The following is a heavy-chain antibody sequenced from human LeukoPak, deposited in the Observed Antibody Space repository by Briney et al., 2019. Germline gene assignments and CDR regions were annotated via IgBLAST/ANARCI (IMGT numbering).Heavy chain of an antibody. V-gene: IGHV4-34*01. J-gene: IGHJ4*02. Sequence: SETLSLTCAVYGGSFSGYYWSWIRQPPGKGLEWIGEINHSGSTNYNPSLKSRVTISVDTSKNQFSLKLSSVTAADTAVYYCARSSGPEWPLSYWGQGTLVAVSS. CDR2: INHSGST. CDR3: ARSSGPEWPLSY. D-gene: IGHD3-3*01. CDR1: GGSFSGYY.